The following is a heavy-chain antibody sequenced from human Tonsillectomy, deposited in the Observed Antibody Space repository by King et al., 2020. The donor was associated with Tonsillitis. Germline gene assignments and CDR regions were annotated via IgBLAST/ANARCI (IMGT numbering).Heavy chain of an antibody. CDR3: ARVRTLRPYDFDF. D-gene: IGHD5-12*01. J-gene: IGHJ4*02. CDR2: INQDGRDK. Sequence: VQLVESGGGLVQPGGSLTLSCTTSGFIFGNYWMSWVRQAPGKGLQWVANINQDGRDKQYEDSVKGRFTISRDNAKNSLYLQMNSLRAEDTAVYYCARVRTLRPYDFDFWGQGTLVTVSS. CDR1: GFIFGNYW. V-gene: IGHV3-7*01.